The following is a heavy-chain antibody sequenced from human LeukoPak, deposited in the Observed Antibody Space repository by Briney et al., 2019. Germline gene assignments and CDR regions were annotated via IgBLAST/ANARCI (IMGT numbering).Heavy chain of an antibody. CDR1: GFTFDEYA. CDR3: AKGDYGDYYFDY. J-gene: IGHJ4*02. CDR2: ISWNSGSK. V-gene: IGHV3-9*01. D-gene: IGHD4-17*01. Sequence: PGRSLRLSCAASGFTFDEYAMHWVRQAPGKGLEWVSGISWNSGSKGYAGSVKGRFTISRDNAKNSLYLQMNSLRSEDTALYYCAKGDYGDYYFDYWGQGTLVTVSS.